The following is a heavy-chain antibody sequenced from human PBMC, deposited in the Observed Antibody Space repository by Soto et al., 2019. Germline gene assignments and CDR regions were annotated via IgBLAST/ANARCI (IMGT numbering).Heavy chain of an antibody. D-gene: IGHD1-1*01. Sequence: EVQLLESGGGLVQPGGSLRLSCAASGFTCSIYAMSWVRQAPGKGLEWVSAISGSGGITYYADSVKGRFTISSDNSKNTLYLQMHSLRGEGRAVYYCAKDKHPDVLEQYYGMDVRGQGPTVTVSS. CDR1: GFTCSIYA. CDR2: ISGSGGIT. V-gene: IGHV3-23*01. J-gene: IGHJ6*02. CDR3: AKDKHPDVLEQYYGMDV.